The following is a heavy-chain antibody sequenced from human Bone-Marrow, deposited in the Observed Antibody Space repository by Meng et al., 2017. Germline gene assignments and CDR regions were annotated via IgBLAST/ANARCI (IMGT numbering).Heavy chain of an antibody. V-gene: IGHV1-2*02. CDR1: RYDFIGRI. Sequence: QVQLVQSGAEAKKPVDSATVAANTARYDFIGRIRLSLVQQATGQRLEWIGWINPSRRDTKHAQNIRGRVTMTSDTSISTAYMEMSGLTYDYTAVYYCAVQEGGWGQGTLVTVSS. D-gene: IGHD3-16*01. CDR2: INPSRRDT. J-gene: IGHJ4*02. CDR3: AVQEGG.